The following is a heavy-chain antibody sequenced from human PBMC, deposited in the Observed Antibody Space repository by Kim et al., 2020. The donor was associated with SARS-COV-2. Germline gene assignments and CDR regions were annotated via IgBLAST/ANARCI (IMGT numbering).Heavy chain of an antibody. CDR3: AKVVDNWSRNFDY. V-gene: IGHV3-23*01. J-gene: IGHJ4*02. CDR2: MSGRGGGT. D-gene: IGHD5-12*01. CDR1: GFNFDDYV. Sequence: GGSLRLSCAASGFNFDDYVMTWVRQAPGKGLEWVSAMSGRGGGTFYANSVKGRFTISRDSSTNTVYLQMNSLRADDTAVYYCAKVVDNWSRNFDYWGQG.